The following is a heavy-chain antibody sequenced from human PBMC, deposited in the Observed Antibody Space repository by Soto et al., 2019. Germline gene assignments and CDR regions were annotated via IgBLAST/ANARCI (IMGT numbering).Heavy chain of an antibody. Sequence: EVQLVESGGGLVKPGGSLRLSCAASGFTFSSYSMNWVRQAPGKGLEWVSSISSSSSYIYYAGSVKGRFTISRDNAKKSVYLHMTSLRAEDTAVYYCARVEDDYGDNGWFDPWGQGTLVTVSS. J-gene: IGHJ5*02. CDR2: ISSSSSYI. V-gene: IGHV3-21*01. CDR3: ARVEDDYGDNGWFDP. CDR1: GFTFSSYS. D-gene: IGHD4-17*01.